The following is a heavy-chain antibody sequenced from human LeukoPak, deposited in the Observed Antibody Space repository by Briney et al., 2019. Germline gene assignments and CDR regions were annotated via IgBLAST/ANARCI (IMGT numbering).Heavy chain of an antibody. J-gene: IGHJ4*02. CDR2: INTNTGNP. Sequence: ASVKVSCKASGYTFSTYPLNWVRQAPGQGLEWMGWINTNTGNPTYAQGFTGRFVFSLDTSVSTAYLQISSLKAEGTAVYYCARPTSSGSYWMVYWGQGTLVTVSS. D-gene: IGHD1-26*01. CDR3: ARPTSSGSYWMVY. CDR1: GYTFSTYP. V-gene: IGHV7-4-1*02.